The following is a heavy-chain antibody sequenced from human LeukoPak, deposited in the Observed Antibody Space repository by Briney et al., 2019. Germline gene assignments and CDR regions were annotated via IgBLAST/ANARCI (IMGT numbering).Heavy chain of an antibody. Sequence: GGSLRLSCAASGFTFSTYEMRGVRQAPGKGLEGVSYISSSGSIKNYADSVKGRFTISRDNAKNSLYLQMNSLRAEDTAVYYCAKVSGGYDFDYWGQGTLVTVSS. V-gene: IGHV3-48*03. D-gene: IGHD2-15*01. CDR2: ISSSGSIK. CDR3: AKVSGGYDFDY. J-gene: IGHJ4*02. CDR1: GFTFSTYE.